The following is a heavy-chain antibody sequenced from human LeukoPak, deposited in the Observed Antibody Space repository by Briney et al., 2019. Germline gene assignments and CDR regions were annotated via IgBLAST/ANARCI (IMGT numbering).Heavy chain of an antibody. CDR1: GGSISSSSYY. CDR2: IYYSGST. D-gene: IGHD2-8*01. Sequence: SETLSLTCTVSGGSISSSSYYWGWIRQPPGKGLERIGSIYYSGSTYYNPSLKSRVTISVDTSKNQFSLKLSSVTAADTAVYYCARDSLMEPYMDFDYWGQGTLVTVSS. CDR3: ARDSLMEPYMDFDY. V-gene: IGHV4-39*07. J-gene: IGHJ4*02.